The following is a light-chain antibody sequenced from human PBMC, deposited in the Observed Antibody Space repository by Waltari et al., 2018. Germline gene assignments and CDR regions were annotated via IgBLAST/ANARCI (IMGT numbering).Light chain of an antibody. CDR2: DAS. J-gene: IGKJ1*01. CDR1: QGISSR. V-gene: IGKV1-12*01. Sequence: DIQMTQSPSSVSASVGDRVTLTCRAGQGISSRLAWYQQKPGKAPKLLVYDASSLHSGVPSRFSGSGSGTEFTLTISSLQPEEFATYYWQQVDSFPRTFGQGTKVEVK. CDR3: QQVDSFPRT.